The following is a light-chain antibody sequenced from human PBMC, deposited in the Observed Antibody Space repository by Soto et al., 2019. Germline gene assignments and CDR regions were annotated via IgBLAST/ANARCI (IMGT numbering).Light chain of an antibody. V-gene: IGKV1-39*01. CDR3: KQSYSPLWT. J-gene: IGKJ1*01. CDR2: AAS. CDR1: QSISSY. Sequence: DIQMTQSPSSLSASVGDRVTITCRASQSISSYLNWYQQKPGKAPKLLIYAASSLQSGVPSRFSGSGSGTDFTLTISSLQPKDFETYYSKQSYSPLWTCGQGTKVEIK.